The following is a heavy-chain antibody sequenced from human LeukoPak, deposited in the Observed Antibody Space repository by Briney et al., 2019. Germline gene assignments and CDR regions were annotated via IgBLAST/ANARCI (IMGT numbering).Heavy chain of an antibody. CDR2: IIPIFGTA. V-gene: IGHV1-69*01. J-gene: IGHJ4*02. D-gene: IGHD3-16*02. CDR1: GGTFSIYA. Sequence: SVKVSCKASGGTFSIYAISWVRQAPGQGLEWMGGIIPIFGTANYAQKFQGRVTITADESTSTAYMELSSLRSEDTAVYYCGGSFYDYVWGGYREIDYWGQGTLVTVSS. CDR3: GGSFYDYVWGGYREIDY.